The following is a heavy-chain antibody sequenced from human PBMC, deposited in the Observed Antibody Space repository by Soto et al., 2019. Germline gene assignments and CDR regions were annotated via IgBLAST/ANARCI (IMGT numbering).Heavy chain of an antibody. Sequence: ASVKVSCKVSGYTLTELSMHWVRQAPGKGLEWMGGFDPEDGETIYAQKFQGRVTMTEDTSTDTAYMELSSLRSEDTAVYYCATGGYCSGGSCYPPSLYYFDYWGQGTLVTVSS. J-gene: IGHJ4*02. V-gene: IGHV1-24*01. CDR3: ATGGYCSGGSCYPPSLYYFDY. CDR1: GYTLTELS. D-gene: IGHD2-15*01. CDR2: FDPEDGET.